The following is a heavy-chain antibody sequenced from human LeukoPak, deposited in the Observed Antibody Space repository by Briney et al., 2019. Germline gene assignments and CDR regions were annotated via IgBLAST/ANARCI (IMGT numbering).Heavy chain of an antibody. CDR2: ISYDGSNK. D-gene: IGHD1-26*01. Sequence: GGSLRLSCAASGFSVSDHYMDWVRQAPGKGLEWVAVISYDGSNKYYADSVKGRFTISRDNSKNTLYLQMNSLRAEDTAVYYCARPSSYSGSWGVQSKRENYFDYWGQGTLVTVSS. V-gene: IGHV3-30-3*01. J-gene: IGHJ4*02. CDR3: ARPSSYSGSWGVQSKRENYFDY. CDR1: GFSVSDHY.